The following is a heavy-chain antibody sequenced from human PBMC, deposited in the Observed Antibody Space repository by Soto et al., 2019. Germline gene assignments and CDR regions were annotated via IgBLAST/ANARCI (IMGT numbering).Heavy chain of an antibody. J-gene: IGHJ4*02. CDR2: ISDSGGST. CDR3: AKMRGYSSSWLDY. CDR1: GFTFSSYA. V-gene: IGHV3-23*01. Sequence: GGSLRLSCAASGFTFSSYAMSWVRQAPGKGLEWVSGISDSGGSTYYADSVKGRFTISRDNPKNTLYLQMNSLRGEDTAVYYCAKMRGYSSSWLDYWGQGTLVTVSS. D-gene: IGHD6-13*01.